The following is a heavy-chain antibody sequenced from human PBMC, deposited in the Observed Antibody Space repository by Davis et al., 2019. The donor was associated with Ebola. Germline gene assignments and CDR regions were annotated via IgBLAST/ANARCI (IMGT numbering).Heavy chain of an antibody. CDR1: GYTFTSYD. V-gene: IGHV1-8*03. D-gene: IGHD1-7*01. CDR2: MNPNSGNT. Sequence: ASVKVSCKASGYTFTSYDINWVRQATGQGLEWMGWMNPNSGNTGYAQKFQGRVTITRNTSISTAYMELSRLRSDDTAVYYCASNYIYYYYMDVWGKGTTVTVSS. CDR3: ASNYIYYYYMDV. J-gene: IGHJ6*03.